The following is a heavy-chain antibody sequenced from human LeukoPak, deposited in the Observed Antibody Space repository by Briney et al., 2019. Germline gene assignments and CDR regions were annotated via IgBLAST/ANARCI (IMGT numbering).Heavy chain of an antibody. V-gene: IGHV3-66*01. CDR2: IYSGGST. D-gene: IGHD5-18*01. CDR1: GFTVSSNY. J-gene: IGHJ4*02. CDR3: ARDADTAMVTGRFDK. Sequence: GGSLRLSCAASGFTVSSNYMSWVRQAPGKGLEWVSVIYSGGSTYYADSVKGRFTISRDNSKNTLYLQMNSLRAEDTAVYYCARDADTAMVTGRFDKWGQGTLVTVSS.